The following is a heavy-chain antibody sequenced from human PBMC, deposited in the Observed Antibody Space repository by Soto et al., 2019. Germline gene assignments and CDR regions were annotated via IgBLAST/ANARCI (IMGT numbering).Heavy chain of an antibody. J-gene: IGHJ4*02. CDR2: IKTKSDGGTV. D-gene: IGHD2-2*01. V-gene: IGHV3-15*01. Sequence: PGGSLRLSCAASGFTFSNAWMSWVRQAPGRGLEWIGRIKTKSDGGTVDYASPVKGRFTISRDDSKSMLYLDLNSLKTEDTGVYFCATVYCATTSCYAPFDYWGKGTLVTVSS. CDR3: ATVYCATTSCYAPFDY. CDR1: GFTFSNAW.